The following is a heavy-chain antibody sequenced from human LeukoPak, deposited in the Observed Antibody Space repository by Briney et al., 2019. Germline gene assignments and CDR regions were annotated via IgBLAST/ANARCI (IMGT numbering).Heavy chain of an antibody. J-gene: IGHJ4*02. D-gene: IGHD2-2*01. Sequence: GGSLRLSCAASGFTFSSYSMNWVREAPGEGLERVSSISSSNSYIYYANSVKGRITVSRDNAKNELYLQMNSLRAEDTAVYYCAREPVVPAAKLDYWGQGTLVTVSS. CDR1: GFTFSSYS. CDR2: ISSSNSYI. CDR3: AREPVVPAAKLDY. V-gene: IGHV3-21*01.